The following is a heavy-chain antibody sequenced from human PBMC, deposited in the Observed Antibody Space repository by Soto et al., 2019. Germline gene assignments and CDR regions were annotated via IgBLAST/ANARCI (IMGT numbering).Heavy chain of an antibody. CDR3: ARSFPGIAAAGDPGNWFDP. J-gene: IGHJ5*02. CDR2: IYYSGST. Sequence: PSETLSLTCTVSGGSISSYYWSWIRQPPGKGLEWIGYIYYSGSTNYNPSLKSRVTISVDTSKNQFSLKLSSVTAADTAVYYCARSFPGIAAAGDPGNWFDPWGQGTLVTVS. D-gene: IGHD6-13*01. V-gene: IGHV4-59*01. CDR1: GGSISSYY.